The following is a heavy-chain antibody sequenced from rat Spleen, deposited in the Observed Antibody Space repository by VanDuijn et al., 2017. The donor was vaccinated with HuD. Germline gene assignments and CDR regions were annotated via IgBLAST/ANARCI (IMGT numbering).Heavy chain of an antibody. CDR3: GRHGRGKTTYYYVMDA. CDR2: ISTGGDDT. Sequence: EVQLVESGGGLVQPGGSLKLSCVASGFTFRTYAMAWVRQTPTKGLDWVASISTGGDDTYYPDSVKGRFTIYRDNAKSTLYLQMDSLQSEDTATYYCGRHGRGKTTYYYVMDAWGQGTSVTVSS. J-gene: IGHJ4*01. D-gene: IGHD4-5*01. V-gene: IGHV5-25*01. CDR1: GFTFRTYA.